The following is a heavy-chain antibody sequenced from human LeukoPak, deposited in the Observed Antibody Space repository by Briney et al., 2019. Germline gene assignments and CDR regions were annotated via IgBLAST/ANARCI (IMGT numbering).Heavy chain of an antibody. CDR3: ARDYYDSSGYYSY. D-gene: IGHD3-22*01. J-gene: IGHJ4*02. CDR1: GFTFSSYS. CDR2: ISSSSRYI. V-gene: IGHV3-21*01. Sequence: GGSLRLSCAASGFTFSSYSMNWVRPAPGKGLEWVSSISSSSRYIYYADSVKGRFTLSTDNAKNSLYLQMNSLRAEDTAVYYRARDYYDSSGYYSYWGQGTLVTVSS.